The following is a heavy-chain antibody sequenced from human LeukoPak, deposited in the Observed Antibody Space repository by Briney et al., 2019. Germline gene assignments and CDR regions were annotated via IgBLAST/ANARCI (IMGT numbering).Heavy chain of an antibody. Sequence: ASVKVSCKASGGTFSSYAISWVRQAPGQGLEWMGGIIPIFGTANYAQKFQGRVTITTDESTSTAYMELSSLRSEDTAVYYCARPRIAAAGLPAFDIWGQGTMVTVSS. J-gene: IGHJ3*02. D-gene: IGHD6-13*01. CDR3: ARPRIAAAGLPAFDI. CDR1: GGTFSSYA. V-gene: IGHV1-69*05. CDR2: IIPIFGTA.